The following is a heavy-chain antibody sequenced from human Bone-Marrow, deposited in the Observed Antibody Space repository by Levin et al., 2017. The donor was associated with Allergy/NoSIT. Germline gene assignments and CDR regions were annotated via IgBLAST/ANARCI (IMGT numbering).Heavy chain of an antibody. CDR2: IFPPFGTT. CDR1: GGTFRTYA. Sequence: SVKVSCKASGGTFRTYAISWVRQAPGQGLEWMGGIFPPFGTTNYAQKFQGRVTFTADESTSTAYMELSSLRSDEDTAVYYCAREGYNDILTGQAKGYGMDVWGQGTTVTVSS. D-gene: IGHD3-9*01. J-gene: IGHJ6*02. V-gene: IGHV1-69*13. CDR3: AREGYNDILTGQAKGYGMDV.